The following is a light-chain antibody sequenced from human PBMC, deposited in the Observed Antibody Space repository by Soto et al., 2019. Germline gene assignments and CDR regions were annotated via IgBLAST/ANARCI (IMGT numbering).Light chain of an antibody. CDR3: SSYTSSSTLGV. Sequence: QSALTQPASVSGSPGQSITISCTGTSSDVGGYNYVSWYQQHPGKAPKLMIYEVSNRPSGVSNRFSGSKSGNTASLTISGLQAEDEADYYCSSYTSSSTLGVFGTRTKLTV. J-gene: IGLJ1*01. CDR1: SSDVGGYNY. V-gene: IGLV2-14*01. CDR2: EVS.